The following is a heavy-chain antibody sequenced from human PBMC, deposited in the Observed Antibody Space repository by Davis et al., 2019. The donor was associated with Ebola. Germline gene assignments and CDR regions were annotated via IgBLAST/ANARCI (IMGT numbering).Heavy chain of an antibody. CDR3: ARGRSSGSDY. D-gene: IGHD6-19*01. CDR2: INHSGST. J-gene: IGHJ4*02. CDR1: GGSISSSSYY. Sequence: SETLSLTCTVSGGSISSSSYYWGWIRQPPGKGLEWIGEINHSGSTNYNPSLKSRVTISVDTSKNQFSLKLSSVTAADTAVYYCARGRSSGSDYWGQGTLVTVSS. V-gene: IGHV4-39*07.